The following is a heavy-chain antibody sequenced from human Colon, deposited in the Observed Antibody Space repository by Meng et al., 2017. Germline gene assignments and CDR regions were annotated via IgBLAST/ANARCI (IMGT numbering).Heavy chain of an antibody. V-gene: IGHV3-7*01. J-gene: IGHJ4*02. CDR2: IAQDGNDR. Sequence: GESLKISCAASGFTFSSYYMSWVRQAAGRGLEWVANIAQDGNDRYYVGSVRDRFTISRDNAKNSLYLQMNSLGAEDTGVYYCARGIGDYALFAHWGQGTLVTVSS. CDR3: ARGIGDYALFAH. D-gene: IGHD4-17*01. CDR1: GFTFSSYY.